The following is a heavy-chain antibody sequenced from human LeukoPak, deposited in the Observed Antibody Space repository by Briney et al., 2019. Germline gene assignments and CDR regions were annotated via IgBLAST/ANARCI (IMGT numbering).Heavy chain of an antibody. Sequence: ASVKVSCKASGYSFTIYYMHWVRQAPGQGLEWMGTINPSGGNTNYAQKFQGRVTMTTDTSTSIVYMNLSSLTSEDTAVYYCARGLLHSDYWGQGTLVTVSS. CDR2: INPSGGNT. CDR1: GYSFTIYY. V-gene: IGHV1-46*01. J-gene: IGHJ4*02. CDR3: ARGLLHSDY.